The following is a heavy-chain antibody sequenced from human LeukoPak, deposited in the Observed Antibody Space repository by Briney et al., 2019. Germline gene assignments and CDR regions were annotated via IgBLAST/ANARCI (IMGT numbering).Heavy chain of an antibody. V-gene: IGHV4-34*01. CDR3: VSLEVPAYYFDY. CDR1: GGSFSGYY. D-gene: IGHD2-2*01. J-gene: IGHJ4*02. Sequence: SETLSLTCAVYGGSFSGYYWSWIRRPPGKGLEWIGEINHSGSTNYNPSLKSRVTISVDTSKNQFSLKLSSVTAADTAVYYCVSLEVPAYYFDYWGQGTLVTVSS. CDR2: INHSGST.